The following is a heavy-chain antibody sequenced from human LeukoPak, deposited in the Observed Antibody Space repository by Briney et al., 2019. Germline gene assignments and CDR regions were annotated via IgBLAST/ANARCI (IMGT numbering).Heavy chain of an antibody. Sequence: SGGSLRLSCAASGCTFSNAWMSWVRQAPGKGLEWVGRIKSKTDGGTTDYAVPVKGRFAISRDDSKNTLYLQMNSLKTEDTAVYYCTTVYSGYDDYWGQGTLVTVSS. CDR3: TTVYSGYDDY. CDR1: GCTFSNAW. CDR2: IKSKTDGGTT. J-gene: IGHJ4*02. D-gene: IGHD5-12*01. V-gene: IGHV3-15*01.